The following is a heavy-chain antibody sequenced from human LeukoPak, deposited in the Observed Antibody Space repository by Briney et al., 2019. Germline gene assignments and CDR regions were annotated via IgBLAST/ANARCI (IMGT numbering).Heavy chain of an antibody. J-gene: IGHJ4*02. Sequence: GASVKVSCKASGYTFTGYYMHWVRQAPGQGLEWMGWINPKNAATNYAQKFQGRVTMTRDTSTGTVYMELNTLRYDDTAVYYCARTLYIAAAPGGFDYWGQGTLVTVSS. CDR3: ARTLYIAAAPGGFDY. CDR1: GYTFTGYY. CDR2: INPKNAAT. V-gene: IGHV1-2*02. D-gene: IGHD6-13*01.